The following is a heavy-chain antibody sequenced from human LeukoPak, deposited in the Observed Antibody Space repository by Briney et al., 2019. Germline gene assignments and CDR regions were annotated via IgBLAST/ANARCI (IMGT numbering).Heavy chain of an antibody. V-gene: IGHV3-11*04. D-gene: IGHD2-21*01. CDR3: AKDLSYYGGDCYYYYYYMDV. CDR2: ISSSGSTM. CDR1: GFTFSDYY. Sequence: GGSLRLSCAASGFTFSDYYMSWIRQAPGKGLEWVSYISSSGSTMYYADSVKGRFTISRDNAKNSLYLQMNSLRAEDTAVYYCAKDLSYYGGDCYYYYYYMDVWGKGTTVTVSS. J-gene: IGHJ6*03.